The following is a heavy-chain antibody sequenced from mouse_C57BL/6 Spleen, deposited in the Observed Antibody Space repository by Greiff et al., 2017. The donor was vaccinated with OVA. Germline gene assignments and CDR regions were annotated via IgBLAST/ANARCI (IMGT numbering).Heavy chain of an antibody. CDR1: GFTFTDYY. J-gene: IGHJ3*01. CDR3: AGGSSGYWFAY. Sequence: EVKLMESGGGLVQPGGSLSLSCAASGFTFTDYYMSWVRQPPGKALEWLGFIRNKANGYTTEYSASVKGRFTISRDNSQSILYLQMNALRAEDSATYYCAGGSSGYWFAYWGQGTLVTVSA. CDR2: IRNKANGYTT. V-gene: IGHV7-3*01. D-gene: IGHD3-2*02.